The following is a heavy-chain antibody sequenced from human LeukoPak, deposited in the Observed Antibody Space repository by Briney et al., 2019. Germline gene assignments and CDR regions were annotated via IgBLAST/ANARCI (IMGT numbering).Heavy chain of an antibody. CDR2: ISGGGDIT. D-gene: IGHD2-21*02. CDR3: VREDTPATANY. Sequence: GGSLRLPCAASGFTFSSYAMSWVRQTPGKGLEWVSAISGGGDITYYADSVTGRFTISRDNSKDTLFLQMHSLRPGDTAVYYCVREDTPATANYWGQGTLVTISS. J-gene: IGHJ4*02. CDR1: GFTFSSYA. V-gene: IGHV3-23*01.